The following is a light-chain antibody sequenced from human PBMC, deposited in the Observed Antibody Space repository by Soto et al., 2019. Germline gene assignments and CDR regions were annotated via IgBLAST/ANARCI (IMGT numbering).Light chain of an antibody. V-gene: IGLV4-69*01. Sequence: QPVLTQSPSASASLGASVKLTCTLSSGHSSFAIAWHQQQPEQGPRYLMKLNSDGSHSKGDGIPDRFSGSRSGAERYLTISSLQSEDEADYYCQTWGTGIRVFGGGTKLTVL. CDR2: LNSDGSH. CDR1: SGHSSFA. J-gene: IGLJ2*01. CDR3: QTWGTGIRV.